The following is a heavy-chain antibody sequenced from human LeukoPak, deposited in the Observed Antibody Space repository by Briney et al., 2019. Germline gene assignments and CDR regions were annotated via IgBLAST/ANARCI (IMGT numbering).Heavy chain of an antibody. CDR2: INHSGST. Sequence: PSETLSLTCAVYGGSFSGYYWSWIRQPPGKGLEWIGEINHSGSTNYNPSLKSRVTISVDTSKNQFSLKLSSVTAADTAVYYCARGRRDFYYYDSSGYYLDCWFDPWGQGTLVTVSS. CDR1: GGSFSGYY. CDR3: ARGRRDFYYYDSSGYYLDCWFDP. J-gene: IGHJ5*02. V-gene: IGHV4-34*01. D-gene: IGHD3-22*01.